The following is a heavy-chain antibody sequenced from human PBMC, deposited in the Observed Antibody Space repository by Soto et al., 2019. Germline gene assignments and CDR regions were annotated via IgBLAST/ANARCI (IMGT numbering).Heavy chain of an antibody. CDR2: INPKSGGT. CDR1: GYTFTGYY. CDR3: ATPGLGYCATTNCYEWFDP. J-gene: IGHJ5*02. Sequence: GASVKVSCKAFGYTFTGYYMHWVRQAPGQGLEWMGWINPKSGGTNYAQKFQGRVTMSTDTSISTAYMELSRLRSDDTAMYYCATPGLGYCATTNCYEWFDPWGQGTTVTDSS. V-gene: IGHV1-2*02. D-gene: IGHD2-2*01.